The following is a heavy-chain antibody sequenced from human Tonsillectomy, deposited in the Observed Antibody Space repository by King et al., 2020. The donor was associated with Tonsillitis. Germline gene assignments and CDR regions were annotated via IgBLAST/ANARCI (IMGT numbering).Heavy chain of an antibody. CDR2: IFYSGST. D-gene: IGHD5-12*01. Sequence: VQLQESGPGLVKPSETLSLTCTVSVGSISGYYWSWIRQPPGKGLEWIGYIFYSGSTNYNPSLKSRVTISVDTSKNQFSLKLSSVTAADTAVYYCARDPHNSFGYSGYAYAFDIWGQGTMVTVSS. CDR3: ARDPHNSFGYSGYAYAFDI. V-gene: IGHV4-59*01. CDR1: VGSISGYY. J-gene: IGHJ3*02.